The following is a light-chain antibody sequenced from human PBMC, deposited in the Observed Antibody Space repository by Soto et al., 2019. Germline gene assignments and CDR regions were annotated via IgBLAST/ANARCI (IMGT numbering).Light chain of an antibody. CDR3: QSYDSSLREV. CDR2: GNS. J-gene: IGLJ1*01. CDR1: SSNIGAGYD. Sequence: QSVLTQPPSVSGAPGQMVTISCTGSSSNIGAGYDVHWYQQLPGTAPKLLIYGNSNRPSGVPDRFSGSKSGTSASLAITGLQAEDEADYYCQSYDSSLREVFGTGTKVTVL. V-gene: IGLV1-40*01.